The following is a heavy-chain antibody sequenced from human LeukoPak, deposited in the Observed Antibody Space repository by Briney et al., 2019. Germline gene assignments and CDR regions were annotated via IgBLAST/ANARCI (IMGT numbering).Heavy chain of an antibody. D-gene: IGHD3-10*01. CDR3: AKDGGRGFGELFDY. J-gene: IGHJ4*02. Sequence: GGSQRLSCAASGFTFRSYGMSWARQPPGKWLEWVSAISGRGGNRYYADYVKGRFTISRDNSKNSLYLQMHSLRAEDTAVYYCAKDGGRGFGELFDYWGQGTLVTVSS. V-gene: IGHV3-23*01. CDR2: ISGRGGNR. CDR1: GFTFRSYG.